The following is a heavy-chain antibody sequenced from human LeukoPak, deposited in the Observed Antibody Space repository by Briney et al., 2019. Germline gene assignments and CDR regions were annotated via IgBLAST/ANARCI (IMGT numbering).Heavy chain of an antibody. J-gene: IGHJ4*02. CDR2: ISGSGGSA. CDR3: AKGHRSSWPYYFDY. V-gene: IGHV3-23*01. D-gene: IGHD6-13*01. CDR1: GFTFSSYG. Sequence: GGSLRLSCAASGFTFSSYGMNWVRQAPGKGLEWVSGISGSGGSAYYADSVKGQFTISRDNSKNTLYLQMNSLRAEDTAVYYCAKGHRSSWPYYFDYWGQGTLVTVSS.